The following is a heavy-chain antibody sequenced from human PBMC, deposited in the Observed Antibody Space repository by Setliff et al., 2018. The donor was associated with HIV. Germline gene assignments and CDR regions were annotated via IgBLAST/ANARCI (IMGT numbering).Heavy chain of an antibody. CDR2: IWFDGSNK. CDR1: GFTFSDYN. V-gene: IGHV3-33*08. Sequence: GGSLRLSCAASGFTFSDYNMHWVRQAPGTGLEWVAVIWFDGSNKYHSDSVKGRFTISRDNSKNTLYLEMNRLRIDDTAVYYCARLSRPRLPTAGPYFLDPWGQGTLVTVSS. J-gene: IGHJ5*02. D-gene: IGHD5-12*01. CDR3: ARLSRPRLPTAGPYFLDP.